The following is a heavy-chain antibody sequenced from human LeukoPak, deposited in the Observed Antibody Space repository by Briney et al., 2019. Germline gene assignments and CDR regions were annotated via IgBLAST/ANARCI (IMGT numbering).Heavy chain of an antibody. Sequence: SETLSLTCTVSGGSISNNYYYWGWIRQPPGKGLEWTGSIYYSGSTYYNPSLKSRVTMSADTSKNQFSLKLRSVTAADTAVYYCARISMYSIGWSPLFHWGQGTLVTVSS. CDR1: GGSISNNYYY. D-gene: IGHD6-19*01. V-gene: IGHV4-39*07. CDR3: ARISMYSIGWSPLFH. J-gene: IGHJ4*02. CDR2: IYYSGST.